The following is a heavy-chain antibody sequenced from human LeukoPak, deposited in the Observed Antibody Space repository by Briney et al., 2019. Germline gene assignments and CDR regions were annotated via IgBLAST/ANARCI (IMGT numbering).Heavy chain of an antibody. CDR1: GFTFSSYS. Sequence: AGGSLRLSCAASGFTFSSYSMNWVRQAPGEGLEWVSYISSSSSTIYYADSVKGRFTISRDNAKNSLYLQMNSLRAEDTAVYYCARVVKFYYYYMDVWGKGTTVTVSS. CDR2: ISSSSSTI. V-gene: IGHV3-48*01. J-gene: IGHJ6*03. CDR3: ARVVKFYYYYMDV.